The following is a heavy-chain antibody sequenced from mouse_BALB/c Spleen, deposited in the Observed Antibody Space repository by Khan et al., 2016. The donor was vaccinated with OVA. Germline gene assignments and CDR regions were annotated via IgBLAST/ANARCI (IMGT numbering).Heavy chain of an antibody. D-gene: IGHD2-3*01. CDR3: APPSYDPRLFEV. CDR2: IAPANGDT. CDR1: GFNIKDTY. J-gene: IGHJ1*01. Sequence: VQLQQSGAELVKPGASVRLSCTASGFNIKDTYIHWVKQRPEQGLEWIGRIAPANGDTKYDPKFQDKATITSDTSSNTSYLQLRSLTSEDTAVYYCAPPSYDPRLFEVWGAGTTVTVSS. V-gene: IGHV14-3*02.